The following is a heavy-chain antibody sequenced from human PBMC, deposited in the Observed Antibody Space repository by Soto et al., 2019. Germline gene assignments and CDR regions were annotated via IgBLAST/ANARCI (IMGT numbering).Heavy chain of an antibody. CDR3: ARSAGWYAVHS. D-gene: IGHD6-19*01. Sequence: QVQLQESGPGLVKPSGTLSLTCAVSGDSVSSPYYWCWVRQPPGKGLEWIGEVFHTGTTSYNPSLSSRVTISMDQAINQFSLDLSSVTAADTAVYYCARSAGWYAVHSWGPGTLVIV. CDR1: GDSVSSPYY. CDR2: VFHTGTT. J-gene: IGHJ4*02. V-gene: IGHV4-4*02.